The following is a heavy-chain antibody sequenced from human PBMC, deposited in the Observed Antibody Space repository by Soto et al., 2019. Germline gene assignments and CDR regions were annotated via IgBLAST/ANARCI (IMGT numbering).Heavy chain of an antibody. CDR2: ISDSGTT. V-gene: IGHV4-59*12. CDR3: ARDRWMSRANWFDP. Sequence: QVELQQSGPGLVKASETLSLSCIVFGGSIDSYYWSWIRQAPGKGLEWFGHISDSGTTNYNPSLGSRVTISVDTSRKLFSLKLSSVTAADTAVYFCARDRWMSRANWFDPWGPGTLVTVSS. J-gene: IGHJ5*02. D-gene: IGHD2-2*03. CDR1: GGSIDSYY.